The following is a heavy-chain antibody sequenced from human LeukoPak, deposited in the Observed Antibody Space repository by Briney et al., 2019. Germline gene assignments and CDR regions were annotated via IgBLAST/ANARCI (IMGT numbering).Heavy chain of an antibody. J-gene: IGHJ4*02. CDR1: GFTFSSYR. V-gene: IGHV3-74*01. CDR3: ARKDMLDY. CDR2: IKSDGSST. Sequence: PGGSLRLSCAASGFTFSSYRMHWVRQAPGKGLVWVSRIKSDGSSTGYAESAKGRFTISRDNAKNTLYLQMNSLRAEDTAVYYCARKDMLDYWGQGTLVTVSS.